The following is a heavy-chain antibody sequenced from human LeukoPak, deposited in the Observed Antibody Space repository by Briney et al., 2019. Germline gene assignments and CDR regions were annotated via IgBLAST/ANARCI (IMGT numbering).Heavy chain of an antibody. Sequence: PGESLRLSCVVSGIPFSDYYMNWIRQAPGKGLEWISYISCSSSYTDYADSVKGRFTISRDNAKSALYLQLNSLRLEDTAVYYCAAGTAADFWGQGTLVTVSS. V-gene: IGHV3-11*03. CDR3: AAGTAADF. D-gene: IGHD6-13*01. CDR2: ISCSSSYT. J-gene: IGHJ4*02. CDR1: GIPFSDYY.